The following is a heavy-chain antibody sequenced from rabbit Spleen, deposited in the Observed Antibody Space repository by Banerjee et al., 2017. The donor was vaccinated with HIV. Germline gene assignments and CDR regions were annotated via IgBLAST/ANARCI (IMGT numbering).Heavy chain of an antibody. D-gene: IGHD6-1*01. CDR1: GFDFSSYY. CDR2: IEPIFGNT. V-gene: IGHV1S7*01. Sequence: QLKESGGGLVQPGGSLKLSCKASGFDFSSYYMSWVRQAPGKGLEWIGYIEPIFGNTYYANWVNGRFTISSHNAQNTLYLQLSGLTAADTATYFCVRDQAGDADSGPYYLNLWGQGTLVTVS. J-gene: IGHJ4*01. CDR3: VRDQAGDADSGPYYLNL.